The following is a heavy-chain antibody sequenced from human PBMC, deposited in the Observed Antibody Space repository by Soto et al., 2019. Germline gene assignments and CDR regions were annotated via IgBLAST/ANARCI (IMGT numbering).Heavy chain of an antibody. D-gene: IGHD3-3*01. V-gene: IGHV4-39*01. CDR3: AKTGFWSDYRVADY. CDR1: GGSISSRSSY. Sequence: SETLSLTCTVSGGSISSRSSYWGWIRQPPGKGLEWIGSINYSGSTYYNPSLKSRITISVDTSKNQFSLKLSSVTAADTAVYFCAKTGFWSDYRVADYWGQGTLVIVSS. CDR2: INYSGST. J-gene: IGHJ4*02.